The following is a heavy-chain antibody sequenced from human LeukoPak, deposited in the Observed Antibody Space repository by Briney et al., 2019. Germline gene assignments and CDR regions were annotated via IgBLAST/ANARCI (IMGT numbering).Heavy chain of an antibody. CDR1: GYTFTSYD. D-gene: IGHD6-19*01. V-gene: IGHV1-8*03. CDR2: MNPNSGNT. Sequence: ASVKVSCKASGYTFTSYDINWVRQATGQGLEWMGWMNPNSGNTGYAQKFQGRVTITRNTSISTAYMELSSLRSEDTAVYYCARSSSSGWDSRLDYWGQGTLVTVSS. CDR3: ARSSSSGWDSRLDY. J-gene: IGHJ4*02.